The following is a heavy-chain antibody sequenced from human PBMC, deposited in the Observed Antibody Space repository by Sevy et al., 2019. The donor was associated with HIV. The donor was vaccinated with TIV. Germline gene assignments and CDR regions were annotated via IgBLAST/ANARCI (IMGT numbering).Heavy chain of an antibody. V-gene: IGHV3-66*01. D-gene: IGHD3-22*01. CDR1: GFTVSSNY. J-gene: IGHJ4*02. Sequence: GGSLRLSCAASGFTVSSNYMSWVRQAPGKGLEWVSVIYSGGSTYYADSVKGRFTISSDNSKNTLYLQMNSLRAEDTAVYYCARGWGDRSGYYPLDYWGQGTLVTVSS. CDR3: ARGWGDRSGYYPLDY. CDR2: IYSGGST.